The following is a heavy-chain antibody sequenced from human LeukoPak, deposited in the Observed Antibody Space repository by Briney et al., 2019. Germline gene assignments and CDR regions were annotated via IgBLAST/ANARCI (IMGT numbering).Heavy chain of an antibody. D-gene: IGHD3-22*01. CDR3: AKTAYYYDSSGYGN. Sequence: GGSLRLSCAASGFTFISYAMSWVRQAPGKGLDWVSAISGSGGSTYYADSVKGRFTISRDNSKNTLYLQMNSLRAEDTAVYYCAKTAYYYDSSGYGNWGQGSLVTVSS. J-gene: IGHJ4*02. CDR2: ISGSGGST. V-gene: IGHV3-23*01. CDR1: GFTFISYA.